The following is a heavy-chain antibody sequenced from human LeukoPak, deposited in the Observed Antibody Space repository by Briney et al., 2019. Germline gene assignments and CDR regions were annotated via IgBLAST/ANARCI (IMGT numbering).Heavy chain of an antibody. D-gene: IGHD6-19*01. CDR3: AKDGYLSSGWYYFDY. CDR1: GFTFDDYT. V-gene: IGHV3-43*01. CDR2: ISWDGGST. Sequence: AGGSLRLSCAASGFTFDDYTMHWVRRAPGKGLEWVSLISWDGGSTYYADSVKGRFTISRDNSKNSLYLQMNSLRTEDTALYYCAKDGYLSSGWYYFDYWGQGTLVTVSS. J-gene: IGHJ4*02.